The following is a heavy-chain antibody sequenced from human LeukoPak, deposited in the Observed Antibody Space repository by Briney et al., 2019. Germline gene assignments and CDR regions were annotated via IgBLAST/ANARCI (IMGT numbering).Heavy chain of an antibody. CDR1: GYTFTSYG. CDR3: TRERRYCSSTSCSYYFDY. J-gene: IGHJ4*02. D-gene: IGHD2-2*01. V-gene: IGHV1-18*01. Sequence: GASVKVSCKASGYTFTSYGISWVPQAPGQGLEWMGWISAYNGNTNYAQKLQGRVTMTTDTSTSTAYMELRSLRSDDTAVYYCTRERRYCSSTSCSYYFDYWGQGTLVTVSS. CDR2: ISAYNGNT.